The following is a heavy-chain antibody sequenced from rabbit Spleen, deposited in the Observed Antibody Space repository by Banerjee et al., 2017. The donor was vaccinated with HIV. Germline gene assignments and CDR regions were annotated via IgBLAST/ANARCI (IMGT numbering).Heavy chain of an antibody. D-gene: IGHD5-1*01. V-gene: IGHV1S40*01. CDR3: ASGYGTSFDWYDFNL. Sequence: QQLVESGGGLVQPGASLTLTCTASGFSFSGVYDMGWVRQAPGKGLEWIAHIYTPSSNNHYASWAKGRFTTSKTSSTTVTLQMISLTAADTATYFCASGYGTSFDWYDFNLWGPGTLVTVS. CDR1: GFSFSGVYD. CDR2: IYTPSSNN. J-gene: IGHJ4*01.